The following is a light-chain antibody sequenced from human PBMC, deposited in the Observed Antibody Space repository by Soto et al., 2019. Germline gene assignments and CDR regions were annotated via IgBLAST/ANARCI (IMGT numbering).Light chain of an antibody. CDR2: EVS. V-gene: IGLV2-14*01. J-gene: IGLJ1*01. CDR3: SADTRSSTYV. CDR1: SSDVGGYNY. Sequence: QSALTQPASVSGSPGQSITVSCTGASSDVGGYNYVSWYQQHPGKAPKLMIYEVSTRPSGVSNRFSGSKSGNTPSLTIYGRQAEYEADYYCSADTRSSTYVFGTGTKLTVL.